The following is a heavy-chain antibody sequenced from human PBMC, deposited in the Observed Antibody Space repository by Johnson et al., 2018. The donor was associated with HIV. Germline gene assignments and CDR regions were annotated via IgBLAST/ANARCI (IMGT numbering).Heavy chain of an antibody. CDR2: IFSAGDT. V-gene: IGHV3-66*02. J-gene: IGHJ3*02. Sequence: VQLVESGGGLVQSGGSLRLSCDASRIPVGSNYMSWVRRAPGKGLEWVSVIFSAGDTYYADSVKGRFTISRDNSKNMLYLQMNSLRPDDTAVYYCARDGRDLVTRGGFDIWGPGTVVTVSS. D-gene: IGHD5-18*01. CDR1: RIPVGSNY. CDR3: ARDGRDLVTRGGFDI.